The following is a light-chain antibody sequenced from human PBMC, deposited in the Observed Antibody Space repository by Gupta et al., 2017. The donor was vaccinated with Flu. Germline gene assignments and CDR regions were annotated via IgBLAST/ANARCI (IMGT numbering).Light chain of an antibody. CDR2: DVT. CDR1: SSDVGRSDS. Sequence: QSALTQPASVSGSPGQSITISCSGPSSDVGRSDSVSWYQQHPDKAPKLIIFDVTNRPSGVSSRFSGSKSGNTASLTISGLQAEDETDYYCSSYTSGSTFYVFGTGTKVTVL. V-gene: IGLV2-14*01. CDR3: SSYTSGSTFYV. J-gene: IGLJ1*01.